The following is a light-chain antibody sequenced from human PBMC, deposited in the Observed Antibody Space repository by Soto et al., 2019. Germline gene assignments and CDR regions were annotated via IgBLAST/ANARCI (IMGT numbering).Light chain of an antibody. CDR3: QQYGSSWT. CDR1: QSVSSSY. V-gene: IGKV3-20*01. J-gene: IGKJ1*01. CDR2: GAS. Sequence: EIVLSQSPGTRSLSPGERATLSCRASQSVSSSYLAWYQQKPGQAPRLLIYGASSRATGIPDRFSGSGSGTDFTLTISRLEPEDFALYYCQQYGSSWTFGQGTKVDVK.